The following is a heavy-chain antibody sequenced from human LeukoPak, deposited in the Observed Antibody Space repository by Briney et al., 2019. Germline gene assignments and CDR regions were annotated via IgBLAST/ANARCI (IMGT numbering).Heavy chain of an antibody. Sequence: ASVKVSCKASGYTFTSYYMHWVRQAPGQGLEWMGIINPSGGSTSYAQKFQGRVTMTRDTSTSTVYMELSSLRSEDTAVYYCARDQGYDILTGYLRGNHFDYXXXGXLVTVSS. J-gene: IGHJ4*02. CDR2: INPSGGST. V-gene: IGHV1-46*01. CDR3: ARDQGYDILTGYLRGNHFDY. CDR1: GYTFTSYY. D-gene: IGHD3-9*01.